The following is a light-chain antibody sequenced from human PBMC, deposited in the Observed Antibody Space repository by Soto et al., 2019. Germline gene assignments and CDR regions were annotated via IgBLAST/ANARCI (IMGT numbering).Light chain of an antibody. CDR3: SSYTGSTTWV. J-gene: IGLJ3*02. V-gene: IGLV2-14*01. CDR1: RSVIGAYNF. Sequence: QSALTQPASVSGSPGQSITISCTGTRSVIGAYNFVSWYQQHSGKAPKLVIYDVSNRPSGVSNRFSGSKSGNTASLTISGLQLDDEADYYCSSYTGSTTWVFGGGTKLTVL. CDR2: DVS.